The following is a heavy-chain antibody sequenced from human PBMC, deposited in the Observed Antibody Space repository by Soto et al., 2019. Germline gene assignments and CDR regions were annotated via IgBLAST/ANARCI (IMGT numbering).Heavy chain of an antibody. J-gene: IGHJ4*02. Sequence: PGGSLRLSCAVFGFPFVDHGMSWVRQAPGKGLEWVSGINRDGGSTGYADSVKGRFTISRDNAKNSLYLQMNSLRAEDTALYYCARAPGFYGDFFDYWGQGSLVTVSS. V-gene: IGHV3-20*04. CDR2: INRDGGST. CDR3: ARAPGFYGDFFDY. CDR1: GFPFVDHG. D-gene: IGHD4-17*01.